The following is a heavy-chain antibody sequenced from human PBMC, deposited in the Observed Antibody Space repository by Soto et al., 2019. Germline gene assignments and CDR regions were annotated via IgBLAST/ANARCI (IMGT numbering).Heavy chain of an antibody. CDR3: ARASVHSGWYYQFNY. V-gene: IGHV4-59*01. Sequence: SETLSLTCTVSGGSISSYYWSWIRQPPGKGLEWIGYIYYSGSTNYNPSLKSRVTISVDTSKNQFSLKLSSVTAADTAVYYCARASVHSGWYYQFNYCRKVYLIIVSS. CDR1: GGSISSYY. CDR2: IYYSGST. D-gene: IGHD6-19*01. J-gene: IGHJ4*02.